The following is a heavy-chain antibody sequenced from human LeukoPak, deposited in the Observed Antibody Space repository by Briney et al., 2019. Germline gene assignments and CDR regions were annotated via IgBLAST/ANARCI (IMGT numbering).Heavy chain of an antibody. CDR3: ARPRLEYCSGGSCFDAFDI. J-gene: IGHJ3*02. Sequence: QPGGSLRLSCAASGFTFSNYAMHWVRQAPGKGLEWVAVISYDGSNKYYADSVKGRFTISRDNSKNTLFLQMNSLTAEDTAIYSCARPRLEYCSGGSCFDAFDIWGQGTMVTVSS. D-gene: IGHD2-15*01. V-gene: IGHV3-30*04. CDR1: GFTFSNYA. CDR2: ISYDGSNK.